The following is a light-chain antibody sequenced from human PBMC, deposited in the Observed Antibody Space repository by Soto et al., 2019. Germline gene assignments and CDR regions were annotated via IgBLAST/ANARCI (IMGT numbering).Light chain of an antibody. CDR2: DVT. V-gene: IGLV2-11*01. J-gene: IGLJ1*01. CDR3: CSYAGSYIYV. CDR1: SSDVGGYNC. Sequence: QSALTQPRSVSGSPGQSVTISCTGTSSDVGGYNCVSWYQQHPGKAPQPIIYDVTQRPSGVPDRFSGSKSGNTASLTISGLQAEDEADYYCCSYAGSYIYVFGTGTKVTVL.